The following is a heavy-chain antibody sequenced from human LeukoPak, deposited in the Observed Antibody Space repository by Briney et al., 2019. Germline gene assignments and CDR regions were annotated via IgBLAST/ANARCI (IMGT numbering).Heavy chain of an antibody. CDR2: IKEDGSEK. D-gene: IGHD4-11*01. CDR1: GFTFSTYW. Sequence: GGSLRLSCAASGFTFSTYWMSWVRQAPGKGLEWVANIKEDGSEKYYVDSVKGRFTISRDNAKNSLYLQMNSLRAEDTAVYYCARGGSKGSVDYWGQGTLVTVSS. CDR3: ARGGSKGSVDY. J-gene: IGHJ4*02. V-gene: IGHV3-7*01.